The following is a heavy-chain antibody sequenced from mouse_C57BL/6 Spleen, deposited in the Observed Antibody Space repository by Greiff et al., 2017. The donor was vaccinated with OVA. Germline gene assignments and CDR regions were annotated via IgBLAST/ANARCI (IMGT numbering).Heavy chain of an antibody. CDR3: ARTGATMVTAYAMDY. CDR1: GYTFTSYW. V-gene: IGHV1-52*01. CDR2: IDPSDSET. Sequence: VQLQQPGAELVRPGSSVKLSCKASGYTFTSYWMHWVKQRPIQGLDWIGNIDPSDSETHYNQKFKDKATLTVDKSSSTAYMQLSSLTSADSAVYYCARTGATMVTAYAMDYWGQGTSVTVSS. J-gene: IGHJ4*01. D-gene: IGHD2-2*01.